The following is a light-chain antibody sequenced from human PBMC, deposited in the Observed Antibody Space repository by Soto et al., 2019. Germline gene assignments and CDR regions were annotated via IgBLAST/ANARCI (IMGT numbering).Light chain of an antibody. CDR3: SSYTSSATLV. J-gene: IGLJ2*01. CDR2: EVF. V-gene: IGLV2-14*01. Sequence: QSALTQPASVSGSPGQSITISCTATSSDVGDYNYVSWYQQYPGKAPKLVIYEVFNRPSGVSHRFSGSKSDNTASLIISGLQTEYEADYYCSSYTSSATLVFGGGTKLTVL. CDR1: SSDVGDYNY.